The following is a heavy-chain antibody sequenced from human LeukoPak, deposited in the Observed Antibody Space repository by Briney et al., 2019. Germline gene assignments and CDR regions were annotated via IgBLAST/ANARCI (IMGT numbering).Heavy chain of an antibody. CDR3: ARLPVYFGKGYFDS. CDR2: IYFGGST. Sequence: SETLSLTCSVSGGSINNRKYYWGWVRQPPGKELEWLGHIYFGGSTFYNPSLKSRLTMSIDTSKDQFSLNINSVAAADTAVYYCARLPVYFGKGYFDSWGRGTLVTVSS. D-gene: IGHD1-14*01. V-gene: IGHV4-39*01. CDR1: GGSINNRKYY. J-gene: IGHJ4*02.